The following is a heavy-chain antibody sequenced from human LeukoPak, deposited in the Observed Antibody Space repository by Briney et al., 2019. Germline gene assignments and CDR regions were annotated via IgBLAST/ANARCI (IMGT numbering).Heavy chain of an antibody. CDR2: ISSSSSYI. CDR3: ARDYSGYGPRAFDI. J-gene: IGHJ3*02. V-gene: IGHV3-21*01. CDR1: GFTFSSYS. D-gene: IGHD5-12*01. Sequence: PGGSLRLSCAASGFTFSSYSMNWVRQAPGKGLEWVSSISSSSSYIYYADSVKDRFTISRDNAKNSLYLQMNSLRAEDTAVYYCARDYSGYGPRAFDIWGQGTMVTVSS.